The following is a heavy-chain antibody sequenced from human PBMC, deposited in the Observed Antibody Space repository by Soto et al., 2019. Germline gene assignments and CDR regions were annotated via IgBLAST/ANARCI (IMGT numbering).Heavy chain of an antibody. CDR1: GDSVSSNSAA. CDR3: ATAVLRWLQSNYYYGMDV. V-gene: IGHV6-1*01. D-gene: IGHD5-12*01. Sequence: SQTLSLTCAISGDSVSSNSAAWNWIRQSPSRGLEWLGRTYYRSKWYNDYAVSVKSRITINPDTSKNQFSLQLNSVTPEDTAVYYCATAVLRWLQSNYYYGMDVWGQGTTVTVSS. CDR2: TYYRSKWYN. J-gene: IGHJ6*02.